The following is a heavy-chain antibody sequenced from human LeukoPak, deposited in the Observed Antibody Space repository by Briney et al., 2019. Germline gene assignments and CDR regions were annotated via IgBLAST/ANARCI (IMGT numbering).Heavy chain of an antibody. CDR3: AKLLVPTRLFDAFDI. J-gene: IGHJ3*02. V-gene: IGHV3-23*01. Sequence: PGGSLRLSCAASGLTFTTYAITWVRQAPGKGLEWVSTISGSGGSTYYADSVKGRFTISRDSSKNTLYLQMNSLRAEDTAIYYCAKLLVPTRLFDAFDIWGQGTMVTVSS. CDR2: ISGSGGST. D-gene: IGHD2-8*02. CDR1: GLTFTTYA.